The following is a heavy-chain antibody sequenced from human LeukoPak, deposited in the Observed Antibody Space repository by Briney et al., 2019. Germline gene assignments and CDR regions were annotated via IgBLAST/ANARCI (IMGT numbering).Heavy chain of an antibody. V-gene: IGHV3-74*01. CDR2: INSDGSST. D-gene: IGHD4-11*01. Sequence: RGSPRLSSAASGFTFSSYWIHSVRQAPRKGLVWVSRINSDGSSTSYADSVKGRFTISRDNAKNTLYLQMNMLRAEDTSVYYCARDYSNDFDYWGQGTLVTVSS. CDR3: ARDYSNDFDY. J-gene: IGHJ4*02. CDR1: GFTFSSYW.